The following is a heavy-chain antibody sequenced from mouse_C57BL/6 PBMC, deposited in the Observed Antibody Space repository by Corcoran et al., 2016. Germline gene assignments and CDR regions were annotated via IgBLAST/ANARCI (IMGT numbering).Heavy chain of an antibody. CDR2: IYTDTREP. J-gene: IGHJ3*01. CDR1: GYIFTEYP. V-gene: IGHV9-1*01. CDR3: VRGYDYDGAWFAY. Sequence: QIQLVQTGPELKKPGETVKISCKASGYIFTEYPMHWVKQAPGKGFKWMGMIYTDTREPTYAEECKGRFAFSLETSASTTSLHINNLKNEVTATHFWVRGYDYDGAWFAYWGQGTLVTVSA. D-gene: IGHD2-4*01.